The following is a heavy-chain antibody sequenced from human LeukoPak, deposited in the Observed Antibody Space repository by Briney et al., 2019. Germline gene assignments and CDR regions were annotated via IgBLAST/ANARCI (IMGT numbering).Heavy chain of an antibody. V-gene: IGHV4-4*07. Sequence: SETLSLXXXVSGGSISSYYWSWIRQPPGKGLEWIGRIYTSGSTNYNPSLKSRVTMSVDTSKNQFSLKLSSVTAADTAVYYCAREDIVVVPAALDVWGKGTTVTVSS. CDR1: GGSISSYY. J-gene: IGHJ6*04. CDR3: AREDIVVVPAALDV. D-gene: IGHD2-2*01. CDR2: IYTSGST.